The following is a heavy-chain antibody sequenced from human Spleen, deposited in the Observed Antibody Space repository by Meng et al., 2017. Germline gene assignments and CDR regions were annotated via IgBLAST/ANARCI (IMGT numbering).Heavy chain of an antibody. Sequence: HVQTRRLGAVLFKPSGTLSSTCFYAVRLICDYYWSWMRTSPGKGLECIGEINHRGSTNFNPSLESRATISVEKSQNTLSLKLSSVTAENSTVYYCARAATVVTPGDYWGQGTLVTVSS. J-gene: IGHJ4*02. CDR2: INHRGST. CDR1: VRLICDYY. V-gene: IGHV4-34*01. CDR3: ARAATVVTPGDY. D-gene: IGHD4-23*01.